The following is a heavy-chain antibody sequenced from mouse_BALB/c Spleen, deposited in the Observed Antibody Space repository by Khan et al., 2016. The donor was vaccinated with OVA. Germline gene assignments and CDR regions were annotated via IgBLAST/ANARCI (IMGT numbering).Heavy chain of an antibody. Sequence: EVQLQESGPGLVKPSQSLSLTCTVTGYSITSGYGRNWIRQFPVNKLEWMGYISYSGSTNYNPSLKSRISITRDTSKNPFFLQLNSVTTEYTAKYYCARTARIKDGGQGTTLTVTS. D-gene: IGHD1-2*01. CDR2: ISYSGST. CDR1: GYSITSGYG. CDR3: ARTARIKD. V-gene: IGHV3-2*02. J-gene: IGHJ2*01.